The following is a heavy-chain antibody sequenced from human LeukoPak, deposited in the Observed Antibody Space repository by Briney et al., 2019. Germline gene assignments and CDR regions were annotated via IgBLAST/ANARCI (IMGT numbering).Heavy chain of an antibody. CDR3: AGSGNTIFGVAALYY. CDR1: GFTFTSSA. CDR2: IVVGSGNT. V-gene: IGHV1-58*01. Sequence: ASVKVSCKASGFTFTSSAVQWVRQARGQRLEWIGWIVVGSGNTNYAQKFQERVTITRDMSTSTAYMELSSLRSEDTAVYYCAGSGNTIFGVAALYYWGQGTLVTVSS. D-gene: IGHD3-3*01. J-gene: IGHJ4*02.